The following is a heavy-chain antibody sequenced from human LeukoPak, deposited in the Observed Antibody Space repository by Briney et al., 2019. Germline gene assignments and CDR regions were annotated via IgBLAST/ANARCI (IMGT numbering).Heavy chain of an antibody. CDR3: AREGIKKNDTVVY. D-gene: IGHD3-22*01. CDR1: GGSISSGGYY. Sequence: KPSETLSLTCAVYGGSISSGGYYWSWIRQHPGKGLEWIGYIYYSGSTYYNPSLKSRVTISVDTSKNQFSLKLSSVTAADTAVYYCAREGIKKNDTVVYWGQGTLVTVSS. V-gene: IGHV4-31*11. CDR2: IYYSGST. J-gene: IGHJ4*02.